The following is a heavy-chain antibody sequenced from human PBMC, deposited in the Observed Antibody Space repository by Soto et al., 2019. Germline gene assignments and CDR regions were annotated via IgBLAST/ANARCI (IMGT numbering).Heavy chain of an antibody. D-gene: IGHD6-13*01. CDR1: GFTVSSNY. J-gene: IGHJ6*02. V-gene: IGHV3-53*01. CDR2: IYSGGST. CDR3: ASTQQLAEYYYYVMDV. Sequence: PGGSLRLSCAASGFTVSSNYMSWVRQAPGKGLEWVSVIYSGGSTYYADSVKGRFTISRDNSKNTLYLQMNSLRAEDTAVYYCASTQQLAEYYYYVMDVWGQGTTVTVSS.